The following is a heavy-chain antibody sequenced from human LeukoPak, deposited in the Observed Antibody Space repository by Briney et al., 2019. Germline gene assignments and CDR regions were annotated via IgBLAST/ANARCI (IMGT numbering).Heavy chain of an antibody. CDR2: ISPDGSYT. D-gene: IGHD3-22*01. Sequence: GGSLRLSCAGSGFVFSDFYINWIRHSPGKGLEWLAYISPDGSYTTYGDSVKGRFVISRDNAKNSVSLQMNSLRAEDTAVYYCAKGRVRGHYDSSGCVFDYWGQGTLVTVSS. V-gene: IGHV3-11*03. CDR3: AKGRVRGHYDSSGCVFDY. J-gene: IGHJ4*02. CDR1: GFVFSDFY.